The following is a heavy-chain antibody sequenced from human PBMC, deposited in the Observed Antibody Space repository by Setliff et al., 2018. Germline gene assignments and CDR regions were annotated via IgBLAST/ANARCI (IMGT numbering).Heavy chain of an antibody. Sequence: SETLSLTCTVSGGSISSHYWSWIRQPPGKGLEWIGSIYYSGSTNYNPSLKGRVTISVDTSKNQFSLKLSSVTAADTAVYYCARVVLRVYNWFDPWGQGTLVTVSS. J-gene: IGHJ5*02. V-gene: IGHV4-59*11. CDR1: GGSISSHY. CDR3: ARVVLRVYNWFDP. CDR2: IYYSGST. D-gene: IGHD2-2*01.